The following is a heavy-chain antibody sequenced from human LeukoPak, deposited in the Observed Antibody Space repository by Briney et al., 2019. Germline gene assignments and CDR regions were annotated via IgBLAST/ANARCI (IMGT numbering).Heavy chain of an antibody. CDR1: GGSISSYS. J-gene: IGHJ4*02. CDR3: AADYGSGSYRFDY. Sequence: SETLSLTCTVSGGSISSYSWSWIRQPPGKGLEWIGYIYYSGRTVYNPSLTSRVTISIDASKDQFSLRLSSVTAGDTAIYYCAADYGSGSYRFDYWGQGTLVTVSS. D-gene: IGHD3-10*01. CDR2: IYYSGRT. V-gene: IGHV4-59*03.